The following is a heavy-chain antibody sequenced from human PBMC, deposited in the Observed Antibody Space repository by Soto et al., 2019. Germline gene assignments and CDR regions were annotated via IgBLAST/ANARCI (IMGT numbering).Heavy chain of an antibody. CDR1: GFTFSSYG. J-gene: IGHJ6*02. D-gene: IGHD3-9*01. Sequence: QVQLVESGGGVVQPGRSLRLSCAASGFTFSSYGMHWVRQAPGKGLEWVAVIWYDGSNKYYADSVKGRFTISRDNSKNTLYLQMNSLRAEDTAVYYCARDIPSALRYFYWLLGDYYGMDVWGQGTTVTVSS. CDR3: ARDIPSALRYFYWLLGDYYGMDV. CDR2: IWYDGSNK. V-gene: IGHV3-33*01.